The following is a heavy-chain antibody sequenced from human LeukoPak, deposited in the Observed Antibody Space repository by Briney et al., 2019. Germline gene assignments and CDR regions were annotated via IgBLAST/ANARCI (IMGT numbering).Heavy chain of an antibody. J-gene: IGHJ4*02. V-gene: IGHV3-30*04. CDR3: ARATGLWTPFDY. Sequence: GRSLRLSCAAYGFTFSYYAMHWVRQAPGKGLEWVAVLSSDGSNKYYADSVKGRFSISRDSSKNTLYLQMNSLRAEDTAVYYCARATGLWTPFDYWGQGTLVSVSS. D-gene: IGHD5-18*01. CDR1: GFTFSYYA. CDR2: LSSDGSNK.